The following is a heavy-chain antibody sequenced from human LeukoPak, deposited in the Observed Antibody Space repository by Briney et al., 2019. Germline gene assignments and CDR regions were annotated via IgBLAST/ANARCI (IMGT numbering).Heavy chain of an antibody. CDR2: ISGSGGTT. D-gene: IGHD6-6*01. V-gene: IGHV3-23*01. Sequence: GGSLRLSCAASGFTFSSYAMSWVRQAPGKGLEWVSSISGSGGTTYYADSVEGRFTISRDNSKNTLYLQMNSLRAEDTAVYYCAKEAEYSSSHYFDYWGQGTLVTVSS. CDR3: AKEAEYSSSHYFDY. CDR1: GFTFSSYA. J-gene: IGHJ4*02.